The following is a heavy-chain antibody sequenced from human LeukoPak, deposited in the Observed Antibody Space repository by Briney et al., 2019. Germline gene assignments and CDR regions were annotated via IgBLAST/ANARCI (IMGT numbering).Heavy chain of an antibody. CDR3: ARVFHDSSGYYPYYFDY. CDR1: GFTFSSYW. V-gene: IGHV3-7*03. J-gene: IGHJ4*02. D-gene: IGHD3-22*01. Sequence: GGSLRLSCAASGFTFSSYWMSWVRQAPGKGLEWVANIKQDGSEKYYVDSVKGRFTISRDNAKNSLYLQMNSLRSDDTAVYYCARVFHDSSGYYPYYFDYWGQGTLVPVSS. CDR2: IKQDGSEK.